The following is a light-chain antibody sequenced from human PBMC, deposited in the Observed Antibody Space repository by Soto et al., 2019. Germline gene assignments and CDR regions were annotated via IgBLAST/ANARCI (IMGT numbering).Light chain of an antibody. CDR1: QSLLHSNGYKY. CDR2: LGS. V-gene: IGKV2-28*01. J-gene: IGKJ4*01. CDR3: MQALQTPLT. Sequence: DIVMTQSPLSLPVTPGEPASISRRSSQSLLHSNGYKYLDWYLQKPGQSPQLLIYLGSNRASGVPDRFSGSGSGTDFTLKISRVEAEDVGVYYCMQALQTPLTFGGGTKVEIK.